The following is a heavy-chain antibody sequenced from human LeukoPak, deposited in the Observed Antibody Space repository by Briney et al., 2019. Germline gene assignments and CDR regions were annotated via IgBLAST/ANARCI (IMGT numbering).Heavy chain of an antibody. CDR1: GYSISSGYY. V-gene: IGHV4-38-2*02. CDR3: ARDRRGYTERDSYYFDY. D-gene: IGHD5-18*01. J-gene: IGHJ4*02. CDR2: IYHSGST. Sequence: SETLSLTCAVSGYSISSGYYWGWIRQPPGKGLEWVGSIYHSGSTYYNPSLKSRVTISVDTSQTQFSLKLSSVTAADTDVYYCARDRRGYTERDSYYFDYWGQGTLVTVSS.